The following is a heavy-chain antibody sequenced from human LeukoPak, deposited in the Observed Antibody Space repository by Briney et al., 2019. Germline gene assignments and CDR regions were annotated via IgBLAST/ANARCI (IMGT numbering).Heavy chain of an antibody. V-gene: IGHV3-23*01. CDR2: ISGSGGST. CDR1: GFTFSSYG. CDR3: AKVEAAAGSFDY. J-gene: IGHJ4*02. D-gene: IGHD6-13*01. Sequence: GGSLRLSCAASGFTFSSYGMSWVRQAPGKGLEWVSAISGSGGSTYYADSVKGRFTISRDNSKNTLYLQMNSLRAEDTAVYYCAKVEAAAGSFDYWGQGTLVTVSS.